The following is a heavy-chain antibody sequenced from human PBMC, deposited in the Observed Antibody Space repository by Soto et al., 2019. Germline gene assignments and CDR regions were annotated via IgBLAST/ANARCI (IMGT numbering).Heavy chain of an antibody. Sequence: ASVKVSCKASGGTFSSYAISWVRQAPGQGLEWMGGIIPILGIANYAQKFQGRVTITADKSTSTAYMELSSLRSEDTAVYYCARAEDDILTGYYDYWGQGTLVTVSS. CDR1: GGTFSSYA. V-gene: IGHV1-69*10. CDR2: IIPILGIA. D-gene: IGHD3-9*01. J-gene: IGHJ4*02. CDR3: ARAEDDILTGYYDY.